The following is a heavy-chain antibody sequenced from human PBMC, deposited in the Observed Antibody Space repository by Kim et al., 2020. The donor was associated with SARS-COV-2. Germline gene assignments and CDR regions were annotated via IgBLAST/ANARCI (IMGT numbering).Heavy chain of an antibody. V-gene: IGHV1-3*01. CDR3: AREAVAGSFDH. CDR2: INGGNGNK. J-gene: IGHJ4*02. CDR1: GYSFTTFA. D-gene: IGHD6-19*01. Sequence: ASVKVSCKASGYSFTTFALYWVRRAPGQRLEWMGWINGGNGNKRYSQKFQARVSITRDTSATTAYLELSGLRSEDTAVYYCAREAVAGSFDHWGQGTLVTVSS.